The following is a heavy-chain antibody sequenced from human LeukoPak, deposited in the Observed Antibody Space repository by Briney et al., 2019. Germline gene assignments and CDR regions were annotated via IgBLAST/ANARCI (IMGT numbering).Heavy chain of an antibody. V-gene: IGHV3-21*01. J-gene: IGHJ6*02. Sequence: GGSLRLSCAASRFTFSSYSMNWVRQAPGKGLEWVSSISSSSSYIYYADSVKGRFTISRDNAKNSLYLQMNSLRAEDTAVYYCARLGIRYSSRYYYYYYGMDVWGQGTTVTVSS. CDR2: ISSSSSYI. D-gene: IGHD6-13*01. CDR3: ARLGIRYSSRYYYYYYGMDV. CDR1: RFTFSSYS.